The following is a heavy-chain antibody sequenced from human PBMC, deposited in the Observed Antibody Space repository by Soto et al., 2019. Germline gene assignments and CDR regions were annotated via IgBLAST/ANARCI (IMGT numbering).Heavy chain of an antibody. Sequence: GGSLRLSCAAAGFKFSTYAMYWVRQAPGKGLEWVAVIWYDGSNKYYADSVKGRFTISRDNSKNTLYLQINSLRAEDTAVYYCARDLGGSPTGYSSGWPIDYWGQGTLVTVSS. V-gene: IGHV3-33*01. J-gene: IGHJ4*02. CDR3: ARDLGGSPTGYSSGWPIDY. CDR1: GFKFSTYA. D-gene: IGHD6-19*01. CDR2: IWYDGSNK.